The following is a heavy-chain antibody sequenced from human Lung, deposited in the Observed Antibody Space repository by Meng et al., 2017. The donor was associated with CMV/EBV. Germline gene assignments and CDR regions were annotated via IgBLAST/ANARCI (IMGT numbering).Heavy chain of an antibody. D-gene: IGHD2-21*01. CDR1: GFTFSDYY. CDR2: ISSSGSTI. CDR3: ARDRCGGDCYLHDY. Sequence: SCAASGFTFSDYYMSWIRQAPGKGLEWVSYISSSGSTIYYADSVKGRFTISRDNAKNSLYLQMNSLRAEDTAVFYCARDRCGGDCYLHDYWGQGXLVTVSS. J-gene: IGHJ4*02. V-gene: IGHV3-11*01.